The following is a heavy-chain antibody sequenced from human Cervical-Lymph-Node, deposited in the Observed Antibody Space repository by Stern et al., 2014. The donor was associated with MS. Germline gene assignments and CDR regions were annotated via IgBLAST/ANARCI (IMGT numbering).Heavy chain of an antibody. D-gene: IGHD3-3*01. Sequence: QITLKESGPTLVKPTQTLTLTCTFSGFSLSTAGVTVGWIRQPPGKALEWLALIYWDDDKRYSPSLKSRLTITKDTSKNQVLLTMTNVDPADTATYYCAHRVVLSGYYSNWFDPWGQGILVTVSS. CDR2: IYWDDDK. V-gene: IGHV2-5*02. J-gene: IGHJ5*02. CDR1: GFSLSTAGVT. CDR3: AHRVVLSGYYSNWFDP.